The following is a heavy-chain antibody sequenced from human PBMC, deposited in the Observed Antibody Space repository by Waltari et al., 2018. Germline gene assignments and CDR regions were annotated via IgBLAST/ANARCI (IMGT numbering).Heavy chain of an antibody. CDR2: INPNRGGT. CDR3: ARDRGYFYESSGYYSLND. D-gene: IGHD3-22*01. J-gene: IGHJ4*02. V-gene: IGHV1-2*04. Sequence: QVQLVQSGAELKEPGASVKVSCKASGYTFTGYYMHWVRQAPGQGLGWMGWINPNRGGTNYAQKFEGWVTMTRDTSINTAYMELTRLTSDDTAVYYCARDRGYFYESSGYYSLNDWGQGTLVTVSS. CDR1: GYTFTGYY.